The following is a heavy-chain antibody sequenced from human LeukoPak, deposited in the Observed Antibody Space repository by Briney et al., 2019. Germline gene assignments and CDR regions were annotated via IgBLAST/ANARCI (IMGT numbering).Heavy chain of an antibody. V-gene: IGHV3-30*02. CDR3: AKGKGSGSDLFYNYYYMDV. CDR1: GFTFSSYA. CDR2: TRHDGSNK. D-gene: IGHD1-26*01. Sequence: GRSLRLSCAASGFTFSSYAMHWVRQAPSKGLEWVTFTRHDGSNKYYADSVKGRLTISRDNSKNTVYLQMNSLRAEDTAVNYCAKGKGSGSDLFYNYYYMDVWGKGTTVTVSS. J-gene: IGHJ6*03.